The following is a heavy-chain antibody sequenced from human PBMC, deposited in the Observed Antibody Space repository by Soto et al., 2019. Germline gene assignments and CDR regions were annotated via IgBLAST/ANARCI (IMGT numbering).Heavy chain of an antibody. CDR2: IYYSGST. CDR3: AIEWFGELSYNWFDP. J-gene: IGHJ5*02. D-gene: IGHD3-10*01. CDR1: GGSISSGGYY. V-gene: IGHV4-31*03. Sequence: PSETLSLTCTVSGGSISSGGYYWSWIRQHPGKGLEWIGYIYYSGSTYYNPSLKSRVTISVDTSKNQFSLKLSSVTAADTAVYYCAIEWFGELSYNWFDPCGQGTLVTVSS.